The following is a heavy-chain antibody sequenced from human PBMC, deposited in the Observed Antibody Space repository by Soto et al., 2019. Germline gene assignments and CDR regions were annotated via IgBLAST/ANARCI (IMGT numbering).Heavy chain of an antibody. CDR2: IYYSGST. D-gene: IGHD2-15*01. V-gene: IGHV4-31*03. CDR1: GGSISSGGYY. J-gene: IGHJ6*02. Sequence: LSLTCTVSGGSISSGGYYWSWIRQHPGKGLEWIGYIYYSGSTYYNPSLKSRVTISVDTSKNQFSLKLSSVTAADTAVYYCARDSISGDKPSNYYGMDVWGQGTTVTVSS. CDR3: ARDSISGDKPSNYYGMDV.